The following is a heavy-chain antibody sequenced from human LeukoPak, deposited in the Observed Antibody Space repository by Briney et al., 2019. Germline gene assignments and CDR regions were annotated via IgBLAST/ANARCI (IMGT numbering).Heavy chain of an antibody. D-gene: IGHD3-10*01. CDR1: GFTFSSYS. Sequence: GGSLRLSCAASGFTFSSYSMNWVRQAPGKGLEWVSSISSSSSYIYYADSVKGRFPISRDNAKNSVYLQMNSLRAEDTAVYYCARDGWFGENYFDYWGQGTLVTVSS. CDR2: ISSSSSYI. V-gene: IGHV3-21*01. J-gene: IGHJ4*02. CDR3: ARDGWFGENYFDY.